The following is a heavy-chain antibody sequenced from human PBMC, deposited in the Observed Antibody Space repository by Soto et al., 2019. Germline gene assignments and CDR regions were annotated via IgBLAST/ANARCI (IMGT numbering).Heavy chain of an antibody. CDR3: ARDLNFYYDSSGYSGQDYYYGMDV. V-gene: IGHV3-30-3*01. J-gene: IGHJ6*02. D-gene: IGHD3-22*01. Sequence: GGSLRLSCAASGFTFSSYAMHWVRQAPGKGLEWVAVISYDGSNKYYADSVKGRFTISRDNSKNTLYLQMNSLRAEDTAVFYCARDLNFYYDSSGYSGQDYYYGMDVWGQGTTVTVSS. CDR1: GFTFSSYA. CDR2: ISYDGSNK.